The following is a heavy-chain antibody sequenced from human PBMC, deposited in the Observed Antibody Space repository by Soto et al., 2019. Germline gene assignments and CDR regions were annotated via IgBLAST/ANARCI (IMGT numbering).Heavy chain of an antibody. D-gene: IGHD2-21*01. CDR2: IRATGGQT. Sequence: EVQLLESGGGMVQPGGSLRLSCAASGFTFRNFVMSWVRQAPGKGLEWVSAIRATGGQTFYADSVKGRFTISRDNSKNMLYLQMNRLRDADTALYFCAKDRVGGVVSPSHDYWGQGTLVTVSS. J-gene: IGHJ4*02. V-gene: IGHV3-23*01. CDR3: AKDRVGGVVSPSHDY. CDR1: GFTFRNFV.